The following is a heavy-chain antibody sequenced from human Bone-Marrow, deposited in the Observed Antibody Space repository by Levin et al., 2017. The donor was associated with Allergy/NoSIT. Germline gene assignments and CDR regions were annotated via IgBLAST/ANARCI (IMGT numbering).Heavy chain of an antibody. CDR1: GFTFSSYA. D-gene: IGHD6-13*01. J-gene: IGHJ5*02. Sequence: HSGGSLRLSCAASGFTFSSYAMSWVRQAPGKGLEWVSAISGSGGSTYYADSVKGRFTISRDNSKNTLYLQMNSLRAEDTAVYYCAKGKVSSSWYRPNWFDPWGQGTLVTVSS. V-gene: IGHV3-23*01. CDR3: AKGKVSSSWYRPNWFDP. CDR2: ISGSGGST.